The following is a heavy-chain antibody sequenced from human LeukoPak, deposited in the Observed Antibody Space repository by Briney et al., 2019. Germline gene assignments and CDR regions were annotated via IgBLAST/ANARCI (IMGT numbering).Heavy chain of an antibody. CDR3: AELGITMIGGV. J-gene: IGHJ6*04. Sequence: GGSLRLSCAASGITFSSYGMSWVRQAPGKGLEWVSSISSTGGTTYYVDSVKGRFTISRDNAKNSLYLQMNSLRAEDTAVYYCAELGITMIGGVWGKGTTVTISS. D-gene: IGHD3-10*02. V-gene: IGHV3-23*01. CDR2: ISSTGGTT. CDR1: GITFSSYG.